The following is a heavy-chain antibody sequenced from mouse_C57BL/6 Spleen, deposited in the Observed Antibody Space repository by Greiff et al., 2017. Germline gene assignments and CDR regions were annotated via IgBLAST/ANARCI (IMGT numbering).Heavy chain of an antibody. CDR1: GFTFSSYA. D-gene: IGHD2-1*01. CDR3: ARVYGKGYFDV. Sequence: EVQGVESGGGLVKPGGSLKLSCAASGFTFSSYAMSWVRQTPEKRLEWVATISDGGSYTYYPDNVKGRFTISRDNAKNNLYLQMSHLKSEDTAMYYCARVYGKGYFDVWGTGTTVTVSS. V-gene: IGHV5-4*01. J-gene: IGHJ1*03. CDR2: ISDGGSYT.